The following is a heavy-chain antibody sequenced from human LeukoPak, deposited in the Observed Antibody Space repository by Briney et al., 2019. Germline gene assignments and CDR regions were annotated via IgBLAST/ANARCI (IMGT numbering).Heavy chain of an antibody. V-gene: IGHV3-11*01. CDR3: ARGLVPAAIDYYYYYMDV. Sequence: GGSLRLSCAAAGFPFSDRYMSWIRQAPGKGMEWVAYISPNGDNIHYADSVKGRFTISRDNAKNSLFLQVNSLRAEDTAVYYCARGLVPAAIDYYYYYMDVWGKGTTVTVSS. CDR1: GFPFSDRY. D-gene: IGHD2-2*01. CDR2: ISPNGDNI. J-gene: IGHJ6*03.